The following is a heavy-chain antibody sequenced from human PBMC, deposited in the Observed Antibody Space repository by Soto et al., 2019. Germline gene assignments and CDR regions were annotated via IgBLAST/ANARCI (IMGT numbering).Heavy chain of an antibody. CDR2: ISENGDAT. Sequence: QPGGSLRLSCAASGFTFSSYAMTWVRQAPGKGLEWVSAISENGDATHYADSVKGRFIISRDNSQNTLYLHMNSLRAEDTAVFYCAKGRNGVDVWGQGTTVTVSS. V-gene: IGHV3-23*01. CDR3: AKGRNGVDV. J-gene: IGHJ6*02. CDR1: GFTFSSYA.